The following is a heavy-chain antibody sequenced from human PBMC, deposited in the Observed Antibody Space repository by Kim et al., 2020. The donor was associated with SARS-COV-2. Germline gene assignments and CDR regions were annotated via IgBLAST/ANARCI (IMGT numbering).Heavy chain of an antibody. V-gene: IGHV4-39*07. J-gene: IGHJ4*02. CDR3: AREKTYSSSSTPIRGFN. Sequence: SETLSLTCTVSGGSISSSSYYWGWIRQPPGKGLEWIGSIYYSGSTYYNPSLKSRVTISVDTSKNQFSLKLSSVTAADTAVYYCAREKTYSSSSTPIRGFNWGQGTLVTVSS. CDR1: GGSISSSSYY. D-gene: IGHD6-6*01. CDR2: IYYSGST.